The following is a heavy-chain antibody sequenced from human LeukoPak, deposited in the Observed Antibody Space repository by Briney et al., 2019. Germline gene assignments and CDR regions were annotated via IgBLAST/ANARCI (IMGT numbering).Heavy chain of an antibody. CDR3: ARDFNHGLGY. J-gene: IGHJ4*02. CDR1: GFTFSSYA. V-gene: IGHV3-30*04. D-gene: IGHD3-10*01. CDR2: ISYDGSNK. Sequence: GGSLRLSCAASGFTFSSYAMHWVRQAPGKGLEWVAVISYDGSNKYYADSVKGRFTISRDNSKNTLYLQMNSLRAEDTAVYYCARDFNHGLGYWGQGTPVTVSS.